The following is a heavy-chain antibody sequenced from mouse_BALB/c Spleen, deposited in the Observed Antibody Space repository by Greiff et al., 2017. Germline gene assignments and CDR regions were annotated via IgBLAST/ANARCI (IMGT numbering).Heavy chain of an antibody. CDR3: ARDYYDYDPYAMDY. V-gene: IGHV5-4*02. D-gene: IGHD2-4*01. J-gene: IGHJ4*01. Sequence: EVQLVESGGGLVKPGGSLKLSCAASGFTFSDYYMYWVRQTPEKRLEWVATISDGGSYTYYPDSVKGRFTISRDNAKNNLYLQMSSLKSEDTAMYYCARDYYDYDPYAMDYWGQGTSVTVSS. CDR1: GFTFSDYY. CDR2: ISDGGSYT.